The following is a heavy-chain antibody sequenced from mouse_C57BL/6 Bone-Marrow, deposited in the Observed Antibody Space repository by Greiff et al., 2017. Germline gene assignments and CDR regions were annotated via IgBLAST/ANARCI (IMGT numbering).Heavy chain of an antibody. CDR3: TTYDYDGGYAMDY. J-gene: IGHJ4*01. CDR2: IDPENGDT. Sequence: VQLQQSGAELVRPGASVKLSCTASGFNIKDDYMHWVKQRPEQGLEWIGWIDPENGDTESASKFQGKATITADTSSNTAYLQLSSLTSEDTAVYYCTTYDYDGGYAMDYWGQGTSVTVSS. V-gene: IGHV14-4*01. CDR1: GFNIKDDY. D-gene: IGHD2-4*01.